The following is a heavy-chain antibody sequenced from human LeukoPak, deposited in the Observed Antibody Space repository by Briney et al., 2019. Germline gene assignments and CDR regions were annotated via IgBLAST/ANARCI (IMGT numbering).Heavy chain of an antibody. CDR3: ARDKGSGWSYAFDI. V-gene: IGHV1-2*02. CDR1: GYSFIDYY. Sequence: ASVKVSCKTSGYSFIDYYIHWVRQAPGQGLEWMGWINSNSADTNYAQKFQGRVTMTRDTSISTAYMELSRLRSDDTAVYYCARDKGSGWSYAFDIWGQGTMVTVSS. J-gene: IGHJ3*02. D-gene: IGHD6-19*01. CDR2: INSNSADT.